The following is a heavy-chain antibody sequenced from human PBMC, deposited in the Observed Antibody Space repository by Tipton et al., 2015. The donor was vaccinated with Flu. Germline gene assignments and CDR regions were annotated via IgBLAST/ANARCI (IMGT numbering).Heavy chain of an antibody. J-gene: IGHJ3*02. D-gene: IGHD5-12*01. CDR1: GYTFTSYD. CDR2: ISAYNGNT. V-gene: IGHV1-18*01. Sequence: QLVQSGAEVKKPGASVKVSCKASGYTFTSYDINWVRQAPGQGLEWMGWISAYNGNTNYAQKLQGRVTMTTDTSTSTAYMELRSLRSDDTAVYYCARGEDIVGPPEDDAFDIWGQGTMVTVSS. CDR3: ARGEDIVGPPEDDAFDI.